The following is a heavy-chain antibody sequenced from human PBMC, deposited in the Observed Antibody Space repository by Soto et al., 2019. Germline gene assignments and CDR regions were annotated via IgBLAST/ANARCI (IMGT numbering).Heavy chain of an antibody. CDR1: GFTFSSYA. D-gene: IGHD3-22*01. CDR2: ISGSGGST. Sequence: EVQLLESGGGLVQPGGSLRLSCAASGFTFSSYAMSWVRQAPGKGLEWVSAISGSGGSTYYAYSVKGRFTISIHNSKNTLYLQMNSLRAEDKAVYSCAKPRRANYYDSSGSNDAFAIWGQGTMVTVSS. V-gene: IGHV3-23*01. CDR3: AKPRRANYYDSSGSNDAFAI. J-gene: IGHJ3*02.